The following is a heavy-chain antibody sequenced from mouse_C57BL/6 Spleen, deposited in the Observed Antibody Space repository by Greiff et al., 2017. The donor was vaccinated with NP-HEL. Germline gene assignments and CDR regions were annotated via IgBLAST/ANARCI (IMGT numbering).Heavy chain of an antibody. V-gene: IGHV1-82*01. CDR3: ASRDPYYSNPHWYFDV. J-gene: IGHJ1*03. CDR1: GYAFSSSW. D-gene: IGHD2-5*01. Sequence: QVQLQQSGPELVKPGASVKISCKASGYAFSSSWMNWVKQRPGKGLEWIGRIYPGDGDTNYNGKFKGKATLTADKSSSTAYMQLSSLTSEDSAVYFCASRDPYYSNPHWYFDVWGTGTTVTVSS. CDR2: IYPGDGDT.